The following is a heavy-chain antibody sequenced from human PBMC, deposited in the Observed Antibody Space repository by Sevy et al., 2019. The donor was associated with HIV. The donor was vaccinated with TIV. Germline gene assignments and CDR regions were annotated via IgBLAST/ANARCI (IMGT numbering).Heavy chain of an antibody. CDR3: ANDGYAGVGHCGGGVCYRAFDI. CDR2: IPYDGSNE. CDR1: GFILSTYG. J-gene: IGHJ3*02. Sequence: GGSLRLSCAASGFILSTYGVHWVRQAPGKGLEWVSFIPYDGSNEYYADSVEGRFTISRDNSKNTVHLQMNRLRPDDTAGYYCANDGYAGVGHCGGGVCYRAFDIWGQGTMVTVSS. V-gene: IGHV3-30*02. D-gene: IGHD2-8*02.